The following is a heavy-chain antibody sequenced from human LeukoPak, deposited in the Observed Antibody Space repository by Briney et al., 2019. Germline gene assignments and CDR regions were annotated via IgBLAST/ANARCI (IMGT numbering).Heavy chain of an antibody. J-gene: IGHJ4*02. V-gene: IGHV3-23*01. D-gene: IGHD6-19*01. CDR3: AKSIAVAGKAFDY. CDR1: GFTFSSYA. CDR2: ISGSGGST. Sequence: GGSLRLSCAASGFTFSSYAMSWVRQAPGKGLEWVSAISGSGGSTYYADSVKGRFTISRDNPKNTLSLQMNSLRAEDTAVYYCAKSIAVAGKAFDYWGQGTLVTVSS.